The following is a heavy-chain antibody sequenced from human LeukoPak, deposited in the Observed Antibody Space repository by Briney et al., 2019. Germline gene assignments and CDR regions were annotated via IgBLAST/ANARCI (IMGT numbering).Heavy chain of an antibody. V-gene: IGHV4-4*07. J-gene: IGHJ4*02. CDR1: GGSIGWDY. CDR3: AREEYFQDSNGYSYYFHS. Sequence: SETLSLTCTVSGGSIGWDYWSWIRQSAGKGLEWIGRIYKSGSTNYNPSFGSRVTMSVDTSKNQFSLNVTSVTAADTAVYYCAREEYFQDSNGYSYYFHSWGQGPVVTVSS. CDR2: IYKSGST. D-gene: IGHD3-22*01.